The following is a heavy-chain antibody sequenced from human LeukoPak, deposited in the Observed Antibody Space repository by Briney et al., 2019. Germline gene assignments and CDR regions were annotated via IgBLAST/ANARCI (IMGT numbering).Heavy chain of an antibody. J-gene: IGHJ5*02. CDR1: GGSISSYY. CDR2: IYYSGTT. CDR3: AKKSPPVSYNWFDP. V-gene: IGHV4-59*08. Sequence: SETLSLTCTVSGGSISSYYWSWIRQPPGKGLELIGYIYYSGTTNYNPSLKSRVTISVDMSKNQFSLRLSSVTAADTAVYYCAKKSPPVSYNWFDPWGQGTLVTVSS. D-gene: IGHD5/OR15-5a*01.